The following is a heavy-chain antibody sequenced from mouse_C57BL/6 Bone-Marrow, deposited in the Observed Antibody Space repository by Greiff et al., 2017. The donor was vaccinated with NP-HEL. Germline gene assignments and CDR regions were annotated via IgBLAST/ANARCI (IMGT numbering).Heavy chain of an antibody. V-gene: IGHV1-15*01. CDR1: GYTFTDYE. J-gene: IGHJ1*03. CDR3: TRYYGSWYCDV. D-gene: IGHD1-1*01. CDR2: IDPETGGT. Sequence: VQLQQSGAELVRPGASVTLSCKASGYTFTDYEMHWVKQTPVHGLEWIGAIDPETGGTAYNQKFKGKAILTADKSSSTAYMELRSLTSEDSAVYYCTRYYGSWYCDVWGTGTTVTVSS.